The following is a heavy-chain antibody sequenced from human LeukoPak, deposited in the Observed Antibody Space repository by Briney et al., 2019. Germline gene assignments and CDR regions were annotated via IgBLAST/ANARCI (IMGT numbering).Heavy chain of an antibody. CDR2: ISGSGGST. D-gene: IGHD3-3*01. V-gene: IGHV3-23*01. CDR1: GFTFSIYA. CDR3: ARPGIGYYFDY. Sequence: GGSLRLSCAASGFTFSIYAMSWVRQAPGKGLEWVSAISGSGGSTYYADSVKGRFTISRDNSKNTLYLQMSSLRAEDTAVYYCARPGIGYYFDYWGQGTLVTVSS. J-gene: IGHJ4*02.